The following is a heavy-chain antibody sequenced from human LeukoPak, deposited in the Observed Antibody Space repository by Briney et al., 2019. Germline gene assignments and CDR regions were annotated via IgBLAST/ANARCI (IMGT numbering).Heavy chain of an antibody. Sequence: SGTLSLTCAVSGYSISSGYYWGWIRQPPGKGLEWIGSIYHSGSTYYNPSLKSRVTISVDTSKNQFSLKLSSVTAADTAVYYCARDRYSGWLRIDYWGQGTLVTVSS. CDR2: IYHSGST. J-gene: IGHJ4*02. CDR3: ARDRYSGWLRIDY. V-gene: IGHV4-38-2*02. D-gene: IGHD5-12*01. CDR1: GYSISSGYY.